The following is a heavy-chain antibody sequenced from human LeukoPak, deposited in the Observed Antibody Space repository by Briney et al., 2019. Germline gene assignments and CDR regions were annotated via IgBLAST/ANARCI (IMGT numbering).Heavy chain of an antibody. V-gene: IGHV4-59*08. CDR3: ARVVFYDSSGYRYYYYMDV. CDR2: IYYNGNS. D-gene: IGHD3-22*01. J-gene: IGHJ6*03. CDR1: GGSISTYY. Sequence: PSETLSLTCTVSGGSISTYYWSWIRQPPGKGLEWIGYIYYNGNSNYNPSLKSRVTISVDTSKNQFSLKLNSVTAADTAVYYCARVVFYDSSGYRYYYYMDVWGKGTTVTVSS.